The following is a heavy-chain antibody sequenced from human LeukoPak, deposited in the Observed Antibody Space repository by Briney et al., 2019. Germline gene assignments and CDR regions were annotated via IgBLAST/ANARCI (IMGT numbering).Heavy chain of an antibody. V-gene: IGHV3-74*01. CDR3: ARDTRYCTNGVCYYYYYMDV. J-gene: IGHJ6*03. CDR1: GFTVSSNY. CDR2: INSDGSST. D-gene: IGHD2-8*01. Sequence: GGSLRLSCAASGFTVSSNYMSWVRQAPGKGLEWVSRINSDGSSTSYADSVKGRFTISRDNAKNTLYLQMNSLRAEDTAVYYCARDTRYCTNGVCYYYYYMDVWGKGTTVTVSS.